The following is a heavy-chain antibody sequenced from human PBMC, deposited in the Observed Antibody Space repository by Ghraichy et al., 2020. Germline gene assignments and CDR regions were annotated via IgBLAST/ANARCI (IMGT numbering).Heavy chain of an antibody. D-gene: IGHD3-10*01. J-gene: IGHJ5*02. Sequence: ASVKVSCKASGYTFTSYDINWVRQATGQGLEWMGWMNPNSGNTGYAQKFQGRVTMTRNTSISTAYMELSSLRSEDTAVYYCARVEVLLWFGESENWFDPWGQGTLVTVSS. CDR1: GYTFTSYD. V-gene: IGHV1-8*01. CDR2: MNPNSGNT. CDR3: ARVEVLLWFGESENWFDP.